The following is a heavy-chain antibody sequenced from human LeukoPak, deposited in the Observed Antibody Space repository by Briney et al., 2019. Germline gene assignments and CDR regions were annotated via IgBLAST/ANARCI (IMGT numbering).Heavy chain of an antibody. CDR2: IYYSGST. CDR1: GGSISSYY. D-gene: IGHD3-9*01. V-gene: IGHV4-59*08. J-gene: IGHJ4*02. CDR3: ARHTPILTGYPFDF. Sequence: SETLSLTCTVSGGSISSYYWGWIRQPPGKGLEWIGYIYYSGSTNYNPSLESRVTISVDTSKNQFSLKLSSVTAADTAVYYCARHTPILTGYPFDFWGQGTLVTVSS.